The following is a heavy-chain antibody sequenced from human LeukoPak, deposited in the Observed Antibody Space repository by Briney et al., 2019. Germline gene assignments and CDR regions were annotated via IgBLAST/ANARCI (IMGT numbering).Heavy chain of an antibody. V-gene: IGHV4-61*02. Sequence: PSQTLSLTCTVSGGSITSGSYYWSWIRQPAGKGLEWIGRIYPSGTTNYNPSLKSRVTISVDTSKNQFSLKLSSVTAADTAVYYCARRSLGRTGGGAFDIWGQGTMVTVSS. D-gene: IGHD7-27*01. CDR3: ARRSLGRTGGGAFDI. CDR1: GGSITSGSYY. CDR2: IYPSGTT. J-gene: IGHJ3*02.